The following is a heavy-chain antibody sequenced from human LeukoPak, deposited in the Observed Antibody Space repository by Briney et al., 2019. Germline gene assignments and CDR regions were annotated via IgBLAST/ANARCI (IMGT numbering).Heavy chain of an antibody. CDR2: TYYRSNWYN. V-gene: IGHV6-1*01. Sequence: SQTLSLTCALSGDSFSSNSAAWNWIRQSPSRGLEWLGRTYYRSNWYNDYAVSVKSRITINPDTSKNQFSLQLNSVTPEDTAVYYCARGLRYSSSWSLYYFDYWGQGTLVTVSS. CDR1: GDSFSSNSAA. CDR3: ARGLRYSSSWSLYYFDY. D-gene: IGHD6-13*01. J-gene: IGHJ4*02.